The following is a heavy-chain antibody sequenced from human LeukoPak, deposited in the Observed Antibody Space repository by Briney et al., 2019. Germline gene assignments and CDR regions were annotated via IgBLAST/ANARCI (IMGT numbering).Heavy chain of an antibody. Sequence: GGSLRLSCAASGFTFSSYEMNWVRQAPGKGLEWVSYISSSGSTIYYADSVKGRFTISRDNAKSSLYLQMNSLRAEDTAVYYCARVRRHCSSTSCHTFDYWGQGTLVTVSS. CDR2: ISSSGSTI. V-gene: IGHV3-48*03. D-gene: IGHD2-2*02. J-gene: IGHJ4*02. CDR1: GFTFSSYE. CDR3: ARVRRHCSSTSCHTFDY.